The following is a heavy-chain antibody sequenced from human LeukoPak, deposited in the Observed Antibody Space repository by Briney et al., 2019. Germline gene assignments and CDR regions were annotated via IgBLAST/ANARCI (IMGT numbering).Heavy chain of an antibody. CDR2: ISSSGSTI. J-gene: IGHJ4*02. D-gene: IGHD1-1*01. V-gene: IGHV3-48*04. Sequence: PGGSLRLSCAASGFTFSSYGMSWDRQAPGKVLEWVSYISSSGSTIYYADSVKGRFTISRDNAKNSLYLQMNSLRAEDTAVYYSARDSNNWNDGSIDYWGQGTLVTVSS. CDR3: ARDSNNWNDGSIDY. CDR1: GFTFSSYG.